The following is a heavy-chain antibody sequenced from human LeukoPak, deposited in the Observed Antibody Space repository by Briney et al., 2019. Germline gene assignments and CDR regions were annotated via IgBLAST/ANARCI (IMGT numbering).Heavy chain of an antibody. V-gene: IGHV4-59*01. Sequence: SETLSLTCTVSGGSISSYYWSWIRQPPGKGLEWIGYIYYSGSTNYNPSLKSRVTISVDTSKNQFSLKLSSVTAADTAVYYCAGGRVGGAFDIWGQGTMVTVSS. J-gene: IGHJ3*02. CDR1: GGSISSYY. D-gene: IGHD1-26*01. CDR3: AGGRVGGAFDI. CDR2: IYYSGST.